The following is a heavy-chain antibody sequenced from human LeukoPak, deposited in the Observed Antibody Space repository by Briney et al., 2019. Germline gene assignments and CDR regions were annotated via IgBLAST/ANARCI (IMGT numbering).Heavy chain of an antibody. D-gene: IGHD6-13*01. CDR3: ARQGNRYSSNWYFDY. V-gene: IGHV4-59*08. CDR1: GDSISSYY. CDR2: IYYSGST. Sequence: SETLSLTCTVSGDSISSYYWSWIRQPPGKGLEWIGYIYYSGSTNYNPSLKSRVTISVDTSKNQFSLKLSSVTAADTAVYYCARQGNRYSSNWYFDYWGRGTLVTVSS. J-gene: IGHJ4*02.